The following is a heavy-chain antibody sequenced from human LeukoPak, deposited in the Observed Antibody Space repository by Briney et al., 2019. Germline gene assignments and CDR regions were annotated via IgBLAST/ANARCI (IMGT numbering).Heavy chain of an antibody. Sequence: SETLSLTCSLSGGSITNYYRSWIRQPPGKGLEWIAWIYPSGNNDYNPSLKSRVTISLGSSNNQFSLRLTSVTASDTAVYFCARRGKYSGSGPSWAFDIWGQGTMVTVSS. D-gene: IGHD3-10*01. CDR1: GGSITNYY. CDR2: IYPSGNN. J-gene: IGHJ3*02. V-gene: IGHV4-4*09. CDR3: ARRGKYSGSGPSWAFDI.